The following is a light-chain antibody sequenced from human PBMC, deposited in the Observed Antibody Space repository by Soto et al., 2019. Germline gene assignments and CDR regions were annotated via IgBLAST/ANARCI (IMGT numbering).Light chain of an antibody. J-gene: IGLJ2*01. CDR3: SSNAGSNNLV. CDR2: EVT. CDR1: SSDVGGYNY. Sequence: QSVLTQPASVSGSPGQSITISCTGTSSDVGGYNYISWYQQHPGKAPKLVIYEVTYRPSGVPDRFSGSKSGNTASLTVSGLQAEDEADYYCSSNAGSNNLVFGGGTKVTVL. V-gene: IGLV2-8*01.